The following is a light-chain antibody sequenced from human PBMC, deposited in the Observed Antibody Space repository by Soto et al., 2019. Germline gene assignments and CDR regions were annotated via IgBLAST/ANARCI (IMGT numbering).Light chain of an antibody. CDR3: QQYGSSPWT. CDR1: QSVSSSY. V-gene: IGKV3-20*01. CDR2: GAS. J-gene: IGKJ1*01. Sequence: EIVLTQSPGTLSLSPGERATLSCRASQSVSSSYLAWYQQKPGQAPRLLIYGASNRATGIPDRFSGSGSGTDFTLTISRLEPEDFEVFYCQQYGSSPWTFGQGTKVEIK.